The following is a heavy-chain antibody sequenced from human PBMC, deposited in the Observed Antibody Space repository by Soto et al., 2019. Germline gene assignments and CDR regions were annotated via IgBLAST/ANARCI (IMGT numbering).Heavy chain of an antibody. CDR1: GYTFTTYG. CDR2: ISAYNGNT. CDR3: AREHFPSTYVGFDY. Sequence: QVQLVQSGAEMKKPGASVKVSCKASGYTFTTYGIIWVRQAPGQGLEWMGWISAYNGNTHYAQKLQGRVTRTTDTSTSTAYVELRSLRSDDTAVYYCAREHFPSTYVGFDYWCQGTLVTVSS. V-gene: IGHV1-18*04. D-gene: IGHD3-3*02. J-gene: IGHJ4*02.